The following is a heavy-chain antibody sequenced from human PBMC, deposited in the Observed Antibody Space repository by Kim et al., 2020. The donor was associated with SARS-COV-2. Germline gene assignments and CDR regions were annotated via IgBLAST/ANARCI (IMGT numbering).Heavy chain of an antibody. CDR3: ARLTWRGYHWFDP. Sequence: SETLSLTYTVSGGSISSSSYYWGWIRQPPGKGLEWIGSIYYSGSTYYNPSLKSRVTISVDTSKNQFSLKLSSVTAADTAVYYCARLTWRGYHWFDPWGQG. J-gene: IGHJ5*02. D-gene: IGHD2-15*01. CDR1: GGSISSSSYY. V-gene: IGHV4-39*01. CDR2: IYYSGST.